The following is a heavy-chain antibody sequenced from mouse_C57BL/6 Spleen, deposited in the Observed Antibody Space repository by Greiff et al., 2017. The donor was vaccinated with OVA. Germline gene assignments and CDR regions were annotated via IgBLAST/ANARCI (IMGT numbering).Heavy chain of an antibody. CDR3: ARWKLAAWFAY. J-gene: IGHJ3*01. V-gene: IGHV1-55*01. Sequence: QVHVKQSGAELVKPGASVKMSCKASGYTFTSYWITWVKQRPGQGLEWIGDLYPGSGSTNYNEKFKSKATLTVDTSSSTAYMQLSSLTSEDSAVYYCARWKLAAWFAYWGQGTLVTVSA. CDR2: LYPGSGST. CDR1: GYTFTSYW.